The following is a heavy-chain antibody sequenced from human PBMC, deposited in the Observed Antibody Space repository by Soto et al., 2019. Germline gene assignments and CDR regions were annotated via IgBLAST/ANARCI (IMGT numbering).Heavy chain of an antibody. CDR1: GFTFSSYA. D-gene: IGHD4-17*01. CDR2: ISISGGST. CDR3: AKVYGLRWPKNWFDP. V-gene: IGHV3-23*01. J-gene: IGHJ5*02. Sequence: PGGSLRLSCAASGFTFSSYAMSWVRQAPGKGLEWVSAISISGGSTYYADSVKGRFTISRDNSKNTLYLQMNSLRAEDTAVYYCAKVYGLRWPKNWFDPWGQGTLVTVSS.